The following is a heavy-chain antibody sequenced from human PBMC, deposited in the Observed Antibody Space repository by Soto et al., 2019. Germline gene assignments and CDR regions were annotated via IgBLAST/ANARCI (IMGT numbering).Heavy chain of an antibody. CDR2: IKQDGSEK. J-gene: IGHJ6*02. D-gene: IGHD3-22*01. CDR1: GFTFSSYW. CDR3: ARFYYYSSGYLPSPYYYYYXMDG. Sequence: GGSLRLSCAASGFTFSSYWMSWVRQAPGKGLEWVGNIKQDGSEKYYVDSVKGRFTISRDNAKNSLYLQMNSLRAEDTAVYYCARFYYYSSGYLPSPYYYYYXMDGWAQGTTVTVSS. V-gene: IGHV3-7*04.